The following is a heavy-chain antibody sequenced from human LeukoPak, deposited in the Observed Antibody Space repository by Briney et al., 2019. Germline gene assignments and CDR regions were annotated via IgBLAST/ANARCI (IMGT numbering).Heavy chain of an antibody. CDR2: IYSGGSA. CDR1: GFTVSSNC. J-gene: IGHJ4*02. Sequence: PGGSLRLSCAASGFTVSSNCMSWVRQAPGKGLEWVPVIYSGGSAYHADSLKGRFTISRDNSKNTLYLQMNSLTAEDTAVYYCANLPTGKYWGQGTLVTVSS. V-gene: IGHV3-53*01. CDR3: ANLPTGKY. D-gene: IGHD2-8*02.